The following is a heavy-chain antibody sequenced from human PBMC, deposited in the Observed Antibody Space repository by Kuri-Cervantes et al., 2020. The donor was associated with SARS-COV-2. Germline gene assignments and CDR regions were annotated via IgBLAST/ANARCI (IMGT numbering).Heavy chain of an antibody. J-gene: IGHJ4*02. V-gene: IGHV3-7*01. CDR3: IVVVPAAFDY. CDR2: IKQDGSEK. Sequence: GGSLRLSCAASGFTFSSYWMSLVRQAPGKGLEWVANIKQDGSEKYYVDSVRGRFTISRDNAKNSLYLQMNSLRAEDTAVYYCIVVVPAAFDYWGQGTLVTVSS. D-gene: IGHD2-2*01. CDR1: GFTFSSYW.